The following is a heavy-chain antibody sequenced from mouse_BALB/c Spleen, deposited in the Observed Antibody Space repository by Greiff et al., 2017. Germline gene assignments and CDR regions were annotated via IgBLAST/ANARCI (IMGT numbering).Heavy chain of an antibody. CDR2: IDPENGNT. V-gene: IGHV14-1*02. Sequence: EVQLQQSGAELVRPGALVKLSCKASGFNIKDYYMHWVKQRPEQGLEWIGWIDPENGNTIYDPKFQGKASITADTSSNTAYLQLSSLTSEDTAVYYCARLLPLGYWGQGTTLTVSS. J-gene: IGHJ2*01. D-gene: IGHD2-3*01. CDR3: ARLLPLGY. CDR1: GFNIKDYY.